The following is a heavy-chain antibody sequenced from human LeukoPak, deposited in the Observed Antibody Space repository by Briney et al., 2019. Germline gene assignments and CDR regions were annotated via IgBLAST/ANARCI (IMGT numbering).Heavy chain of an antibody. CDR1: GYIFTDYY. CDR2: INPNSGGT. J-gene: IGHJ4*02. CDR3: ARSSGRWFGELLGY. V-gene: IGHV1/OR15-1*04. D-gene: IGHD3-10*01. Sequence: ASVKVSCKASGYIFTDYYMHWVRQAPGQELGWMGRINPNSGGTNYAQKFQGRVTMTTDTSTSTAYMELRSLRSDDTAVYYCARSSGRWFGELLGYWGQGTLVTVSS.